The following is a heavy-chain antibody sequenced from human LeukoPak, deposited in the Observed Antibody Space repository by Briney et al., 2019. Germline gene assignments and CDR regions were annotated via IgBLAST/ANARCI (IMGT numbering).Heavy chain of an antibody. CDR2: ISWNSGSI. Sequence: GGSLRLSCAASGFPFDDYAMHWVRQAPGKGLEWVSGISWNSGSIAYADSVKGRFTISRDNAKNSLYLQMNSLRTEDTALYYCAKDSLFLSDWYNAVFDYWGQGTLVTVSS. J-gene: IGHJ4*02. CDR1: GFPFDDYA. D-gene: IGHD6-19*01. V-gene: IGHV3-9*01. CDR3: AKDSLFLSDWYNAVFDY.